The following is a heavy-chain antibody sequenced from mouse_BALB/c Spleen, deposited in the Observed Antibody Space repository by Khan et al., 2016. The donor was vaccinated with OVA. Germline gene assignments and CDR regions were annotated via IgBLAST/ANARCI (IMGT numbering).Heavy chain of an antibody. CDR3: ARGSSWYFDV. Sequence: EVKLMESGPEVVKPGASVKISCKASGYTFTDYNMHWVKQSHGKSLEWIGYIYPYNGGTVYSQRFGNKATLTVDTYSSTAYMELRRLPSEDSAVYYCARGSSWYFDVWGAGTTATVAS. J-gene: IGHJ1*01. CDR2: IYPYNGGT. D-gene: IGHD1-1*01. CDR1: GYTFTDYN. V-gene: IGHV1S29*02.